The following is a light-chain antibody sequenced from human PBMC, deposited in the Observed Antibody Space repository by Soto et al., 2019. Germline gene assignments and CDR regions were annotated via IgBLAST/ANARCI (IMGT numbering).Light chain of an antibody. J-gene: IGKJ4*01. Sequence: DVQMTQSPSSLSASVGDRVTIACQSSHDVSRNLNWFQQKPGEAPKLLIYDASNLERGVPSRFSASVSGTDFTFTISSLQPEDVATYYCQQYNSMLSFGGGTEIELK. CDR3: QQYNSMLS. V-gene: IGKV1-33*01. CDR1: HDVSRN. CDR2: DAS.